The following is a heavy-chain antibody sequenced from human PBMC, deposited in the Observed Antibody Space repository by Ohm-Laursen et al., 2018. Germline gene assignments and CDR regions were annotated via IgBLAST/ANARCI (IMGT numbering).Heavy chain of an antibody. V-gene: IGHV1-2*02. CDR2: INPNSGGT. CDR1: GYTFTGYY. CDR3: ARGLYYYDSSGYYHDAFDI. D-gene: IGHD3-22*01. Sequence: SSVKVSCKASGYTFTGYYMHWVRQAPGQGLEWMGWINPNSGGTNYAQKFQGRVTMTRDTSISTAYMELSRLRSDDTAVYYCARGLYYYDSSGYYHDAFDIWGQGTMVTVSS. J-gene: IGHJ3*02.